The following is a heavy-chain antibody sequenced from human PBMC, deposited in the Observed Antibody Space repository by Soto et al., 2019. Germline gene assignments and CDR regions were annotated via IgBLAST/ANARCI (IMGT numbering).Heavy chain of an antibody. CDR2: IYPLDSDT. Sequence: GESLKISCKGSGYIFSNYWIGWVRQMPGKGLEWVGIIYPLDSDTRYSPSFEGHVTISADKSISTAYLQWTSLKASDTAMYYCARHDYGDYWGQGTLVTVSS. V-gene: IGHV5-51*01. CDR1: GYIFSNYW. CDR3: ARHDYGDY. J-gene: IGHJ4*02.